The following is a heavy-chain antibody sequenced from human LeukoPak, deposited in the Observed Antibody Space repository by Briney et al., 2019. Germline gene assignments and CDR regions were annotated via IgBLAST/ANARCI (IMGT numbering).Heavy chain of an antibody. CDR2: IYHSGST. CDR3: ASRSGWSYFDY. V-gene: IGHV4-38-2*01. Sequence: SETLSLTCAVSGYSISSGYYWGWIRQPPGKGLEWIGSIYHSGSTYYNPSLKSRVTISVDTSKNQFSPKLSSVTAADTAVYYCASRSGWSYFDYWGQGTLVTVSS. D-gene: IGHD6-19*01. J-gene: IGHJ4*02. CDR1: GYSISSGYY.